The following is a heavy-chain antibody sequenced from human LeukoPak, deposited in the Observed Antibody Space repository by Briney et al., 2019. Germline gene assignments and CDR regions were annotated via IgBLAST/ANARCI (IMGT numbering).Heavy chain of an antibody. J-gene: IGHJ4*02. CDR2: IKVYGDTT. CDR1: GNTFTSFH. V-gene: IGHV1-46*01. CDR3: ARESPSTFYFDY. Sequence: ASVKVSCKASGNTFTSFHIHWVRQAPGQGLEYMGIIKVYGDTTIYAQRFQGRITMTRDKSTSTVYMELSSLNSEDTAVYYCARESPSTFYFDYWGQGTLVTVSS. D-gene: IGHD1-1*01.